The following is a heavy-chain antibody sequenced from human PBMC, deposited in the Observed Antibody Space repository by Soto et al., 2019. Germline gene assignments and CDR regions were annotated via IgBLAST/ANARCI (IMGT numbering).Heavy chain of an antibody. CDR1: GFTFDDYA. CDR3: AKDMGQLSDLGGGYWPFDY. CDR2: ISWNSGSI. Sequence: EVQLVESGGGLVQPGRSLRLSCAASGFTFDDYAMHWVRQAPGKGLEWVSGISWNSGSIDYADSVKGRFTISRDNAKNSLYLQMNSLRAEDTALYYCAKDMGQLSDLGGGYWPFDYWGQGTLVTVSS. J-gene: IGHJ4*02. V-gene: IGHV3-9*01. D-gene: IGHD3-3*01.